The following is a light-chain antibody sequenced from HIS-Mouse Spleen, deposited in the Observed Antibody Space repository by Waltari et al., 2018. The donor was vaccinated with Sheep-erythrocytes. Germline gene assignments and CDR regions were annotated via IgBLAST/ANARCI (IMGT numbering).Light chain of an antibody. Sequence: QSVLTQPPSASGTPGQRVTISCSGSSSNIGSNYVYWYHQPPGTAPKLLIYRNNQRPSGVPDRFSGYKSGTSASLAISGLRSEDEADYYCAAWDDSLSGWVFGGGTKLTVL. CDR2: RNN. V-gene: IGLV1-47*01. CDR1: SSNIGSNY. J-gene: IGLJ3*02. CDR3: AAWDDSLSGWV.